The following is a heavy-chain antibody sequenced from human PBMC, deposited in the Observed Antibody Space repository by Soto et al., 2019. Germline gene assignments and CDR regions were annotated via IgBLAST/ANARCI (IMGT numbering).Heavy chain of an antibody. CDR1: GFTFSSYA. J-gene: IGHJ4*02. D-gene: IGHD6-6*01. Sequence: EVQLLESGGSLVQPGGSLRLSCAASGFTFSSYAMRWVRQGPGKGLEWVSAISDSGTSKYYADSVKGRFTISRDNSKSTLYLQMNSLRDEDTATYYCARSSSSSGPWGQGTLVSVSS. CDR3: ARSSSSSGP. V-gene: IGHV3-23*01. CDR2: ISDSGTSK.